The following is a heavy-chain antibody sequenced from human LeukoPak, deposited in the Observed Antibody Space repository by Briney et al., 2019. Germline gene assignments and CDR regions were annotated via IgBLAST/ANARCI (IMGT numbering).Heavy chain of an antibody. Sequence: GRSLRLSCAASGFTFSSYGMHWVRQAPGKGLEWVAVISYDGSNKYYADSVKGRFTISRDNSKNTLYLQMNSLRAEDTAVYYCANMVRGSNWGQGTLVTVSS. CDR1: GFTFSSYG. J-gene: IGHJ4*02. V-gene: IGHV3-30*18. CDR2: ISYDGSNK. D-gene: IGHD3-10*01. CDR3: ANMVRGSN.